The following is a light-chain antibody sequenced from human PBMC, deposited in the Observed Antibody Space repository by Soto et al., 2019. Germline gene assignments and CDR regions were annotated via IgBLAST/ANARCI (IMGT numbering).Light chain of an antibody. J-gene: IGKJ1*01. CDR1: QGISSW. V-gene: IGKV1-5*03. CDR3: QQYNSYSPWT. Sequence: DIQMTQSPPTLPDSVGAGVTITGRASQGISSWLAWYQQKPGKAPKLLIYKASSLESGVPSRFSGSGSGTEFTLTISSLQPDDFATYYCQQYNSYSPWTFGQGTKVEIK. CDR2: KAS.